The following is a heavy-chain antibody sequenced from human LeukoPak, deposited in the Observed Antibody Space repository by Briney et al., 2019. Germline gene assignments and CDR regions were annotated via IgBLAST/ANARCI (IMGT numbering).Heavy chain of an antibody. CDR1: GFSFSTYD. D-gene: IGHD3-9*01. CDR3: AKGSIDWYYFDY. V-gene: IGHV3-30*18. CDR2: ISSDGSHK. Sequence: SGGSLRLSCAASGFSFSTYDMHWVRQAPGKGLEWVAVISSDGSHKYRADSVKGRFTISRDNSKNTVYLQMNSLRAEDTAVYYCAKGSIDWYYFDYWGQGTLVTVSS. J-gene: IGHJ4*02.